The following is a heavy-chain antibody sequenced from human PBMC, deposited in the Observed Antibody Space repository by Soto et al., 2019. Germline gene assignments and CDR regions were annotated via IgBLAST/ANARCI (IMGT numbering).Heavy chain of an antibody. D-gene: IGHD2-15*01. CDR1: GFTSSSYS. CDR2: ISSSSSTI. V-gene: IGHV3-48*01. Sequence: GSLRLSCAASGFTSSSYSMNWVRQAPGKGLEWVSYISSSSSTIYYADSVKGRFTISRDNAKNSLYLQMNSLRAEDTAVYYCARGYCSGGSCHTDYYYYMDVWGKGTTVTVSS. CDR3: ARGYCSGGSCHTDYYYYMDV. J-gene: IGHJ6*03.